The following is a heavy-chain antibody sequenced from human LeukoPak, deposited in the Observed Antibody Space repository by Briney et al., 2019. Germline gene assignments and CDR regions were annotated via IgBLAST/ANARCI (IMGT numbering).Heavy chain of an antibody. V-gene: IGHV1-69*13. CDR2: ITPIFGTA. J-gene: IGHJ4*02. D-gene: IGHD3-22*01. CDR3: ASGYYDSSGYRS. CDR1: GYTFTSYG. Sequence: SVKVSCKASGYTFTSYGISWVRQAPGQGLEWMGGITPIFGTANYAQKFQGRVTITADESTSTAYMELSSLRSEDTAVYYCASGYYDSSGYRSWGQGTLVTVSS.